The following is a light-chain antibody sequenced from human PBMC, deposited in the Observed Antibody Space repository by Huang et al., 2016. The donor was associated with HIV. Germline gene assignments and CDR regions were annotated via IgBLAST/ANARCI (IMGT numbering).Light chain of an antibody. CDR3: QQRSTWPQLT. Sequence: EIVLTQSPATLSLSPGARVTLSCRASHSVSDYLAWYQHKPGQAPRLRIYESSNRATGIPARFSGSGSGTDFTLTISSLEPDDSAVYYCQQRSTWPQLTFGGGTKVEIK. CDR2: ESS. J-gene: IGKJ4*01. CDR1: HSVSDY. V-gene: IGKV3-11*01.